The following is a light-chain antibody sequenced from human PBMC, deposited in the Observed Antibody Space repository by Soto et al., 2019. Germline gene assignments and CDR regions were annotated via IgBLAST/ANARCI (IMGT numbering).Light chain of an antibody. CDR1: SGSVSTTHD. CDR3: ASWDDSLNAVL. V-gene: IGLV8-61*01. CDR2: STS. Sequence: QTVVTQEPSFSVSPGGTVTLTCGLSSGSVSTTHDPSWYQQTPGQAPRTLIYSTSTRSSGVPDRFSGSKSGTSASLAISGLQSEDEADYYCASWDDSLNAVLFGGGTKLTVL. J-gene: IGLJ2*01.